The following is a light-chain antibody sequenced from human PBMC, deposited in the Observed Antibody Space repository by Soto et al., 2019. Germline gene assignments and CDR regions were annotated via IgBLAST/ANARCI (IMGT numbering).Light chain of an antibody. Sequence: DTQMTQSPSSLSASITDRVTITCRASQNIFYFLNWSQQKPGKAPKLLIYAAFSLQNGVPSRFSGSGSGTDFTLTISSLQPEDSATYYCQQTYNNPQTFGQGTRVEIK. CDR2: AAF. V-gene: IGKV1-39*01. CDR3: QQTYNNPQT. CDR1: QNIFYF. J-gene: IGKJ1*01.